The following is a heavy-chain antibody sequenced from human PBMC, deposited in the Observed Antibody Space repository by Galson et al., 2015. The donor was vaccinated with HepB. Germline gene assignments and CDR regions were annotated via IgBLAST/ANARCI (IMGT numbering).Heavy chain of an antibody. CDR2: FDPEDGET. D-gene: IGHD6-19*01. CDR3: ATGGSSGWYLNWFDP. Sequence: SVKVSCKVSGYTLTELSMHWVRQAPGKGLEWMGGFDPEDGETIYAQKFQGRVTMTEDTSTDTAYMELSSLRSEDTAVYYCATGGSSGWYLNWFDPWGQGTLVTVSS. V-gene: IGHV1-24*01. CDR1: GYTLTELS. J-gene: IGHJ5*02.